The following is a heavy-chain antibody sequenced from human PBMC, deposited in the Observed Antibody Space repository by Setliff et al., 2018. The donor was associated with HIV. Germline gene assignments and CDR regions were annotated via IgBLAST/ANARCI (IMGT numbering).Heavy chain of an antibody. Sequence: ASVKVSCKASGYTFATYGISWVRQAPGQGLEWMGWISPYNGNTNYAQKVQGRVTMTTDTSTSTAYMELRSLRSDDTALYYCARAPVSGWYVDYWGQGAPVTVSS. CDR1: GYTFATYG. CDR3: ARAPVSGWYVDY. D-gene: IGHD6-19*01. CDR2: ISPYNGNT. V-gene: IGHV1-18*01. J-gene: IGHJ4*02.